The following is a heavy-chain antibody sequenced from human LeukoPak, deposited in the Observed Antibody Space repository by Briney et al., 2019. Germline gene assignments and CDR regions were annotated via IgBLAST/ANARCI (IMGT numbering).Heavy chain of an antibody. Sequence: KPSETLSLTCAVYGGSFSGYYWSWIRQPPGKGLEWIGEINHSGSTNYNPSLKSRVTISVDTSKNQFSLKLSSVTAADTAVYYCARQVLFSPYYYYYMDVWGKGTTVTVSS. D-gene: IGHD2-21*01. CDR2: INHSGST. CDR1: GGSFSGYY. J-gene: IGHJ6*03. CDR3: ARQVLFSPYYYYYMDV. V-gene: IGHV4-34*01.